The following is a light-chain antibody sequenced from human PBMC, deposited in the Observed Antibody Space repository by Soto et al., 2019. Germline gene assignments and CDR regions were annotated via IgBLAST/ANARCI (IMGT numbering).Light chain of an antibody. CDR1: SSDVGGYNY. CDR3: DSYTSGSSYV. CDR2: DVS. J-gene: IGLJ1*01. V-gene: IGLV2-14*01. Sequence: QSALTQPASVSGSPGQSITISCTGTSSDVGGYNYVSWYQQHPGKAPKLMIYDVSYRPSGVSDRFSGSKSGNTASLTISGLQSEDEADYYCDSYTSGSSYVFGTGTNHRP.